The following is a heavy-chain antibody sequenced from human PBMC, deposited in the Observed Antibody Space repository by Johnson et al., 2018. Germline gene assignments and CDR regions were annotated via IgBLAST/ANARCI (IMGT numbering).Heavy chain of an antibody. V-gene: IGHV3-11*05. CDR2: ISSSSSYI. D-gene: IGHD2-2*01. CDR3: ARQRGYCSSTCGYHAFDI. Sequence: VQLVETGGGLVQPGRSLRLSCAASGFIISDYYMGWIRQAPGKGLDWVSYISSSSSYIYYADSVKGRFTISRNNAKNSLYLQMNSLRAEDTALYHGARQRGYCSSTCGYHAFDIWGQGTMVTVSS. CDR1: GFIISDYY. J-gene: IGHJ3*02.